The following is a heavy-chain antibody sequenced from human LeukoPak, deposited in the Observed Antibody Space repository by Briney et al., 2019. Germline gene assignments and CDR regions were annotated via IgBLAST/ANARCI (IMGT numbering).Heavy chain of an antibody. CDR2: IIPIFGIA. D-gene: IGHD3-22*01. V-gene: IGHV1-69*04. CDR3: ARDHFYDSSGYDGGY. Sequence: ASVKLSCKASGGTFSSYAISWVRQAPGQGLEWMGSIIPIFGIANYAQKFQGRVTITAGKSTCTAYMELSSLRSEDTAVYYCARDHFYDSSGYDGGYWGQGTLVTVSS. CDR1: GGTFSSYA. J-gene: IGHJ4*02.